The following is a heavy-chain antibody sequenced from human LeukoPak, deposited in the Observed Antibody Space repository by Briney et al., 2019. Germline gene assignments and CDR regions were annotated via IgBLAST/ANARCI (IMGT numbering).Heavy chain of an antibody. D-gene: IGHD6-19*01. J-gene: IGHJ5*01. CDR2: MKPNDGNR. Sequence: GASVKVSCKTSGYTFTSFDIHWVRQATGQGLEWMGWMKPNDGNRGFAQKFQGRLTMTSDTSLVTAYMELTSLTSDDTAVYYCARGDSVAGTPNYFDSWGQGTLVTVSS. V-gene: IGHV1-8*01. CDR1: GYTFTSFD. CDR3: ARGDSVAGTPNYFDS.